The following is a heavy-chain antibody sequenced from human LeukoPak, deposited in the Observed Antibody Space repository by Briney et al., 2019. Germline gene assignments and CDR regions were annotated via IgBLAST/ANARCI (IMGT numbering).Heavy chain of an antibody. CDR2: ISWNSGSI. Sequence: GRSLRLSCAASGFTFDDYAMHWVRQAPGKGLEWVSGISWNSGSIGYADSVKGRFTISRDNAKNSLYLQMNSLRAEDTALYYCAKDMIGTYGSGSYRSAGIYGMDVWGQGTTVTVSS. J-gene: IGHJ6*02. D-gene: IGHD3-10*01. CDR1: GFTFDDYA. CDR3: AKDMIGTYGSGSYRSAGIYGMDV. V-gene: IGHV3-9*01.